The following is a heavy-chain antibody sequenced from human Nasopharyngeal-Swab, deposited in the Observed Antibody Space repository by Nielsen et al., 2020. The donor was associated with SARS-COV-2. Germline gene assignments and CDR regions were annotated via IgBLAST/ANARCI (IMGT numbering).Heavy chain of an antibody. Sequence: ASVKVSCKASGYTLTSYAMHWVRQAPGQRLEWMGWINAGNGNTKYSQKFQGRVTITRDTSASTAYMELSSLRSEDTAVYYCARDRITDPDAFDIWGQGTMVTVSS. V-gene: IGHV1-3*01. CDR1: GYTLTSYA. CDR3: ARDRITDPDAFDI. J-gene: IGHJ3*02. CDR2: INAGNGNT.